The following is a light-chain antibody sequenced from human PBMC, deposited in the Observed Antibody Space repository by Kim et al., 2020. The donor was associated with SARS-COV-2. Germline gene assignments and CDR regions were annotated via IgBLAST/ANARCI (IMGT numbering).Light chain of an antibody. CDR1: SGHSSYP. CDR3: QTWGTGIWV. J-gene: IGLJ3*02. Sequence: SVKLTCTLSSGHSSYPIAWHQQQPEKAPRFLMRLNSDGSHNKGDGIPDRFSGSSSGAERYLTISSLQSEDEADYYCQTWGTGIWVFGGGTQLTVL. V-gene: IGLV4-69*01. CDR2: LNSDGSH.